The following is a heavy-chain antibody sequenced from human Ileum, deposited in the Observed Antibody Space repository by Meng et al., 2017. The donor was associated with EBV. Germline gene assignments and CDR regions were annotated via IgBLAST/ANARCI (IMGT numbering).Heavy chain of an antibody. D-gene: IGHD2-15*01. CDR1: GFTFSTYG. Sequence: QVQLVESGGGVVQPGRSLRLSCAASGFTFSTYGMHWVRQAPGKGLEWVAVIWYDGSDKYYADSVKGRFTISRDNSKNTLYLQMNSLRAEDTAVYYCAGVRTHSGGFDPWGQGTLVTVSS. V-gene: IGHV3-33*01. J-gene: IGHJ5*02. CDR2: IWYDGSDK. CDR3: AGVRTHSGGFDP.